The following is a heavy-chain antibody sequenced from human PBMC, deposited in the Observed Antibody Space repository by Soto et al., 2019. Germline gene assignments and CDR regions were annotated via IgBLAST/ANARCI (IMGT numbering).Heavy chain of an antibody. CDR3: ARVRPGRSWQYYYYYHGTEV. Sequence: TLSLPFTVSGGSISSGGYYWSWIRQHPGKGLEWIGYIYYSGSTYYNPSLKSRVTISVDTSKNQFSLKLSSVTAADTAVYYCARVRPGRSWQYYYYYHGTEVWGQGTTVTVS. D-gene: IGHD6-13*01. CDR2: IYYSGST. V-gene: IGHV4-31*03. J-gene: IGHJ6*02. CDR1: GGSISSGGYY.